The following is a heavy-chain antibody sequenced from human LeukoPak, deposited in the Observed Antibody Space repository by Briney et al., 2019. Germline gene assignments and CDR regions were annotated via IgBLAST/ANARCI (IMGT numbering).Heavy chain of an antibody. CDR1: GFTFSSYW. CDR3: AREAVAGTIGLFDY. J-gene: IGHJ4*02. CDR2: TNSDGSST. V-gene: IGHV3-74*01. D-gene: IGHD6-19*01. Sequence: GGSLRLSCAASGFTFSSYWMHWVRQAPGKGLVWVSRTNSDGSSTSYADSVKGRFTISRDNAKNTLYLQMNSLRAEDTAVYYCAREAVAGTIGLFDYWGQGTLVTVSS.